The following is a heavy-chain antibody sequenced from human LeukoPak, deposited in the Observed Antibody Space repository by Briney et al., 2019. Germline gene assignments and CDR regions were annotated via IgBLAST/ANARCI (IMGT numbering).Heavy chain of an antibody. D-gene: IGHD3-10*01. Sequence: QPGGSLRLSCAASGFTFSSYAMSWVRQAPGKGLEWVSAISGSGGSTYYADSVKGRFTISRDNSKNTLYLQMNSLRAEDTAVYYCAKEGQGPSLWSWRGAFDIWGQGTMVTVSS. CDR3: AKEGQGPSLWSWRGAFDI. V-gene: IGHV3-23*01. CDR1: GFTFSSYA. J-gene: IGHJ3*02. CDR2: ISGSGGST.